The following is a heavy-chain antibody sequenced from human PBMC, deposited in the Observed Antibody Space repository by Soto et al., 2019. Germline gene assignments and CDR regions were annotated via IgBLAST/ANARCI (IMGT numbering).Heavy chain of an antibody. V-gene: IGHV2-5*02. CDR1: GFSLSNSGVG. D-gene: IGHD3-22*01. Sequence: QITLKESGPTLVKPTETLTLTCIFSGFSLSNSGVGVGWLRQPPGKALEWLALIYWDDDRRYSASLRSRLTITKDTSNNQVVLTMTTMDPMDTATYYCAHRPSYDPSGAFEYWRQGTLVTVSS. CDR3: AHRPSYDPSGAFEY. J-gene: IGHJ4*02. CDR2: IYWDDDR.